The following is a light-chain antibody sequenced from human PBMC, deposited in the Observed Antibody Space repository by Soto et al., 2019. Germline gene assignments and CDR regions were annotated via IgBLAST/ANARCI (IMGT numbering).Light chain of an antibody. CDR3: QAWDSGTVV. Sequence: SYEPTQPPSVSVSPGQTANITCSGNTLGSKFVFWYQQKAGQSPMVVIYEDTKRPSGIPERFSGSNSGNTATLTISGTQAMDEADFYCQAWDSGTVVFGGGTKVTVL. CDR2: EDT. V-gene: IGLV3-1*01. CDR1: TLGSKF. J-gene: IGLJ2*01.